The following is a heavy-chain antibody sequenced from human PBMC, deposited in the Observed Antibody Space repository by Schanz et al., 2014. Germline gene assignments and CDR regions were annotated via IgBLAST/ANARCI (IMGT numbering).Heavy chain of an antibody. Sequence: EVQVVESGGGLVQPGGSLRLSCTASGFNSDDYAMHWVRQAPGKGLEWVSNIPWNGAAIGYAGSVRGRFTISRDSAKNSLYLQMNSLRPEDTALYYCARPPHDSSGYYPFDYWGQGTLVTVSS. CDR1: GFNSDDYA. CDR2: IPWNGAAI. CDR3: ARPPHDSSGYYPFDY. V-gene: IGHV3-9*02. J-gene: IGHJ4*02. D-gene: IGHD3-22*01.